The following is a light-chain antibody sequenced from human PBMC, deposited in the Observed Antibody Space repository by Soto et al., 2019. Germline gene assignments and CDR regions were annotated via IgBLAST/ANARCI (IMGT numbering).Light chain of an antibody. Sequence: EIVITQSPATRYLSPGQGATLSCRASQSVSSNLAWYQQILGQAPRLLISGASTRATGIPARFTGSGSGTEFTLTISSLQSEDFAVYYCQQYNNWPHSFGQGTKADIK. CDR3: QQYNNWPHS. J-gene: IGKJ2*01. V-gene: IGKV3-15*01. CDR2: GAS. CDR1: QSVSSN.